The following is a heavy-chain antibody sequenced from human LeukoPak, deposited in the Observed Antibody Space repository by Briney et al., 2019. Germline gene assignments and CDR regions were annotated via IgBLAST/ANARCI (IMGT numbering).Heavy chain of an antibody. V-gene: IGHV1-18*01. CDR1: GYTFTSYG. D-gene: IGHD5-18*01. Sequence: GASVKVSCKASGYTFTSYGISWVRQDPGQGLEWMGWISAYNGNTNYAQKLQGRVTMTTDTSTSTAYMELRSLRSDDTAVYYCARVFQRGYSYGYPDYWGQGTLVTVSS. CDR3: ARVFQRGYSYGYPDY. CDR2: ISAYNGNT. J-gene: IGHJ4*02.